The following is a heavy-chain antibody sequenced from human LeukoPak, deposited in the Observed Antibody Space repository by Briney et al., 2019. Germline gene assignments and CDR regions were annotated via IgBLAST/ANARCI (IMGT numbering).Heavy chain of an antibody. CDR1: GFTFSSYA. J-gene: IGHJ4*02. CDR2: ISYDGSNK. D-gene: IGHD5-18*01. Sequence: GGSLRLSCAASGFTFSSYAMHWVRQAPGKGLEWVAVISYDGSNKYYADSVKGRFTISRANSKNTLYLQMNSLRAEDTAVYYCAREIGDTAMVFDYWGQGTLVTVSS. CDR3: AREIGDTAMVFDY. V-gene: IGHV3-30*04.